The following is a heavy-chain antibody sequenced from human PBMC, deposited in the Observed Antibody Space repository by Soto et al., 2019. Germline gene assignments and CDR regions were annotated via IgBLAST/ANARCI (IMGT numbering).Heavy chain of an antibody. D-gene: IGHD1-26*01. J-gene: IGHJ4*02. CDR3: ARALIVGAAESEFDY. CDR2: INTCGGNT. CDR1: GYSFKNYG. V-gene: IGHV1-46*02. Sequence: ASVKVSCKAWGYSFKNYGIKWVRQAPGQGLEWMGIINTCGGNTSYAQKFQGRVTMTRDTSTSTVYMELSSLRSEDTAVYYCARALIVGAAESEFDYWGQGTLVTVSS.